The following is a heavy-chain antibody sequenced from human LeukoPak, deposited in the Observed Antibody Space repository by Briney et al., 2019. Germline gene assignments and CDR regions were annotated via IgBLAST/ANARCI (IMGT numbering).Heavy chain of an antibody. Sequence: SETLSHTCTVSGGSISSYYWSWIRQPPGKGLEWIGYIYYSGSTNYNPSLKSRVTISVDTSKNQFSLKLSSVTAADTAVYYCARLPYPWGQGTLVTVSS. V-gene: IGHV4-59*01. J-gene: IGHJ5*02. CDR3: ARLPYP. CDR2: IYYSGST. CDR1: GGSISSYY.